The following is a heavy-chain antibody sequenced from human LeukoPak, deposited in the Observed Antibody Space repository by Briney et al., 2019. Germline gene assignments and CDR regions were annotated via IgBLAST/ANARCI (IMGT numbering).Heavy chain of an antibody. D-gene: IGHD3-3*01. CDR3: AREKMTYYDFWSGYYYFDY. CDR2: ISWDGGST. Sequence: PGGSLRLSCAASGFTFDDYTMHWVRQAPGKGLEWVSLISWDGGSTYYADSVKGRFTISRDNAKNSLYLQMNSLRAEDTAVYYCAREKMTYYDFWSGYYYFDYWGQGTLVTVSS. V-gene: IGHV3-43*01. CDR1: GFTFDDYT. J-gene: IGHJ4*02.